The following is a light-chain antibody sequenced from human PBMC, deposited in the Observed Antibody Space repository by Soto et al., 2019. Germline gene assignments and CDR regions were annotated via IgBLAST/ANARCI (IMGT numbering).Light chain of an antibody. CDR2: GAS. V-gene: IGKV3D-15*01. CDR3: QQYNNYPHGLFT. J-gene: IGKJ4*01. Sequence: EIVMTQSPDTLSVSPGERATLSCRTSQSVRSNLAWYQQKRGQAPMLLIYGASARVTGTPARLIGSGSGTVFTLTISSLPSADFAVYCCQQYNNYPHGLFTFGGGTKVEIK. CDR1: QSVRSN.